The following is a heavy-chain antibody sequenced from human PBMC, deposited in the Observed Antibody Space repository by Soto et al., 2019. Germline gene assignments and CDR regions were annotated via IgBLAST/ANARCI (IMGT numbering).Heavy chain of an antibody. V-gene: IGHV1-69*01. D-gene: IGHD6-6*01. CDR2: IIPIFGTA. Sequence: QVQLVQSGAEVKKPGSSVKVSCKASGGTFSSYAISWVRQAPGQGLEWMGGIIPIFGTANYAQKFQGRVTITEDESTSTDYMELSSLRSEDKCVYYCARGRVAARPTYYGMDVWGQGTTVTVSS. CDR3: ARGRVAARPTYYGMDV. CDR1: GGTFSSYA. J-gene: IGHJ6*02.